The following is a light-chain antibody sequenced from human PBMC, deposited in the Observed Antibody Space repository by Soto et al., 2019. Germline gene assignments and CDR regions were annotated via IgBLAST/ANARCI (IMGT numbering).Light chain of an antibody. CDR1: QRVDRY. Sequence: DIQMTQSPSTLSASVGDGVTITCRASQRVDRYLAWYQQKPGKAPQLLIYDASRLESGVPSRFSGSGSGTEFTLTISSLQPDDFTTFYCPHYKDYTWPFGQGTKVAIK. J-gene: IGKJ1*01. V-gene: IGKV1-5*01. CDR2: DAS. CDR3: PHYKDYTWP.